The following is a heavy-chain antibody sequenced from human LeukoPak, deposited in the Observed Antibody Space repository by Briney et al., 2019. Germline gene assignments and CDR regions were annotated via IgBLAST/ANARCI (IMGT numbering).Heavy chain of an antibody. V-gene: IGHV4-59*01. J-gene: IGHJ4*02. D-gene: IGHD5-18*01. Sequence: SETLSLTCTVFGGSISSYYWSWVRQPPGKGLEWIGYVSYSGSTDYNPSLKSRVIISIDTSKNQFSLRLRSVTAADTAVYYCARENDRYGRIDYWGQGTQVTVSS. CDR3: ARENDRYGRIDY. CDR2: VSYSGST. CDR1: GGSISSYY.